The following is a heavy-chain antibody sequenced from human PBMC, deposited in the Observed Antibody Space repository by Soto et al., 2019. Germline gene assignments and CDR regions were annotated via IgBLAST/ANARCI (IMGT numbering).Heavy chain of an antibody. J-gene: IGHJ4*02. Sequence: GSQRLSCAASGFTFSKACMSWVRQDTGKGLEWVGRIKSKTDGGTTDYAAPPKSRLTITKDTSKNQVVLTMTNMDPVDTATYYCAHSGVAAAGTADYWGQGTLVTVSS. CDR3: AHSGVAAAGTADY. D-gene: IGHD6-13*01. V-gene: IGHV3-15*01. CDR2: IKSKTDGGTT. CDR1: GFTFSKAC.